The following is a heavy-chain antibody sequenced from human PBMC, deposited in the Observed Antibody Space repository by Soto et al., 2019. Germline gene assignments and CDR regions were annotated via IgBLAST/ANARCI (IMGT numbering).Heavy chain of an antibody. Sequence: GGSTKLSCAACGLVLSAYYMSWIRQAPGKGLEWVSYISDSGSTIYYADSVKGRFTISRDNAKNSLYLQMNSLRVEDTAVYYCTRSDYDTSGYTDYWGQGTLVTVSS. V-gene: IGHV3-11*01. CDR2: ISDSGSTI. J-gene: IGHJ4*02. D-gene: IGHD3-22*01. CDR1: GLVLSAYY. CDR3: TRSDYDTSGYTDY.